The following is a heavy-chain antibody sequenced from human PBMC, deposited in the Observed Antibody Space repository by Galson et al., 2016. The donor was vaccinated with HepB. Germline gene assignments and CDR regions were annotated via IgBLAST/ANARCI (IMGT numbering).Heavy chain of an antibody. CDR2: IYYTGST. J-gene: IGHJ4*02. CDR3: GRSAGGVTGLLAS. V-gene: IGHV4-31*03. Sequence: TLSLTCTVSSGSINTGGYYWGWIRQHPGKALERIGSIYYTGSTFYNPSLESRVTISVDSSRNHLSLKLNSVNAADTAVYYCGRSAGGVTGLLASGGRGTLVIVPS. CDR1: SGSINTGGYY. D-gene: IGHD2-21*02.